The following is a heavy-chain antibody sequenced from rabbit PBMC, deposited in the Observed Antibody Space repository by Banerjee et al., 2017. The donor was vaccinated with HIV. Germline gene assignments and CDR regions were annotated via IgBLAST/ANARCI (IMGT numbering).Heavy chain of an antibody. D-gene: IGHD5-1*01. Sequence: QEQLVESGGGLVQPEGSLTLTCTASGFSFNSSYYMCWVRQAPGKGLEWIGCIDVGSSGSTYYASWAKGRFTISKTSSTTVTLQMTSLTAADTATYFCARDKHVEWRLHYFNLWGPGTLVTVS. CDR2: IDVGSSGST. CDR1: GFSFNSSYY. V-gene: IGHV1S45*01. CDR3: ARDKHVEWRLHYFNL. J-gene: IGHJ4*01.